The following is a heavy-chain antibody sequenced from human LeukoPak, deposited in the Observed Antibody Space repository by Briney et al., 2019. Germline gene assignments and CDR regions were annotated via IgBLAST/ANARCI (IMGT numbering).Heavy chain of an antibody. V-gene: IGHV3-30*04. D-gene: IGHD6-13*01. CDR1: GFTFSTYA. CDR2: ISHDGRDK. Sequence: GRSLRLSCAASGFTFSTYAIHWVRQAPRKGLEWVAVISHDGRDKHHADSVKGRFTISRDNSKNTLYLQMNSLRAEDTAVYYCAKDGDIAAADYYFDYWGQGTLVTVSS. CDR3: AKDGDIAAADYYFDY. J-gene: IGHJ4*02.